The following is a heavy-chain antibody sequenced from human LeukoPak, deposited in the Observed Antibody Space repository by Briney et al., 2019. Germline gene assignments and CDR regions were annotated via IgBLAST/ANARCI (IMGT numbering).Heavy chain of an antibody. Sequence: SQTLSLTCTVSGGSISSRDYYWSWIRQHRGKGLEWIGYIYYSGSTYYNPSLKSRVTISVDTSKNQFSLKVNSVTAADTAVYYCAKGHYEPRYNWFHPWGQGTLVTVSS. J-gene: IGHJ5*02. D-gene: IGHD3-3*01. CDR3: AKGHYEPRYNWFHP. CDR2: IYYSGST. CDR1: GGSISSRDYY. V-gene: IGHV4-31*03.